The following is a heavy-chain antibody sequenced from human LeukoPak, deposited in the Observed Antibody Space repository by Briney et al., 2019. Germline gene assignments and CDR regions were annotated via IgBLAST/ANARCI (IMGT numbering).Heavy chain of an antibody. D-gene: IGHD3-10*02. J-gene: IGHJ6*04. CDR2: INSDGSST. CDR1: RFTFSTYW. Sequence: GGSLRLSCAASRFTFSTYWMHWVRQTPGKGLVWVSRINSDGSSTGYADSVKGRFTISRDNAKNSLYLQMNCLRAEDTAVYYCAELGITMIGGVWGKGTTVTVSS. CDR3: AELGITMIGGV. V-gene: IGHV3-74*01.